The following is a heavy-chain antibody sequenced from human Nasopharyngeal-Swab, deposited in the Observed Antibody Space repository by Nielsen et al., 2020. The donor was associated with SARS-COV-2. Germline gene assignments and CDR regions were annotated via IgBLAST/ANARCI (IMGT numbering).Heavy chain of an antibody. Sequence: WIRQPPGKGLEWVGRIKSKTDGGTTDYAAPVKGRFTISRDDSKNTLYLQMNSLRAEDTAVYYCARGAYDSSGYFWDYWGQGTLVTVSS. CDR2: IKSKTDGGTT. D-gene: IGHD3-22*01. CDR3: ARGAYDSSGYFWDY. V-gene: IGHV3-15*07. J-gene: IGHJ4*02.